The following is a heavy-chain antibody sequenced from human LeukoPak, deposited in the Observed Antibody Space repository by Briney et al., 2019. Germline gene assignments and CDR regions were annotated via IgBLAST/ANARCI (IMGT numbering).Heavy chain of an antibody. CDR1: GFTFSDYT. D-gene: IGHD1-7*01. CDR2: IGGSGDSI. CDR3: ARDRNWNYDC. J-gene: IGHJ4*02. V-gene: IGHV3-21*01. Sequence: PGGSLRLSCAASGFTFSDYTMDWVRQAPGKGLEWVSSIGGSGDSIYYADSVKGRFTISRDNAKNSLDLQMNSLRAEDTAVYYCARDRNWNYDCWGQGTLVTVSS.